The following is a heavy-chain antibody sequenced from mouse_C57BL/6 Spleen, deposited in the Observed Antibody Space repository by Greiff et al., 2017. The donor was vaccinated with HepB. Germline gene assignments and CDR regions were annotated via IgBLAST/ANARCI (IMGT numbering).Heavy chain of an antibody. CDR2: INPNNGGT. CDR1: GYTFTDYY. D-gene: IGHD2-4*01. CDR3: ARGDYDYDYDGFAY. Sequence: VQLQQSGPELVKPGASVKISCKASGYTFTDYYMNWVKQSHGKSLEWIGDINPNNGGTSYNQKFKGKATLTVDKSSSTAYMELRSLTSEDSAVYYCARGDYDYDYDGFAYWGQGTLVTVSA. V-gene: IGHV1-26*01. J-gene: IGHJ3*01.